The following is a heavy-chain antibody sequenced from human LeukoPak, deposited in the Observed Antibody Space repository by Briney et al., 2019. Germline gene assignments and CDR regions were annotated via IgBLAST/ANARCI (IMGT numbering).Heavy chain of an antibody. V-gene: IGHV3-30*02. Sequence: GGSERLSCAASGFTFSSYGMHWVRQAPGKGLEWVAFIRYDGSNKYYADSVKGRFTISRDNSKNTLYLQMNSLRAEDTAVYYCARVKQRLGRLLGRDTTYYYFYHMDVWGNGTTVTVSS. CDR2: IRYDGSNK. CDR3: ARVKQRLGRLLGRDTTYYYFYHMDV. D-gene: IGHD6-25*01. CDR1: GFTFSSYG. J-gene: IGHJ6*03.